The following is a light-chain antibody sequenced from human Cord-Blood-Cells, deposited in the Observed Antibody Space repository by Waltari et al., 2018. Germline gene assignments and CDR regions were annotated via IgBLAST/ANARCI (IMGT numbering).Light chain of an antibody. Sequence: QSARTHPASVPGSPGQPIPISSTGTTGDVGGYNFVSCYQHHPGNAPKLMIYDVRKRPSGVSNRFSGSKSGNTASLTISGLQAEDEADYYCSSYTSSSTLVFGGGTKLTVL. CDR3: SSYTSSSTLV. V-gene: IGLV2-14*03. J-gene: IGLJ3*02. CDR2: DVR. CDR1: TGDVGGYNF.